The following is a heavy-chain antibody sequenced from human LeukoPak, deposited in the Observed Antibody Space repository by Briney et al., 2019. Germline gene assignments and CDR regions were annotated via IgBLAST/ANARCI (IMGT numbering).Heavy chain of an antibody. CDR3: ATSGXDYYGSGNFDY. Sequence: GGSLRLSCAASGFTFSSYAMSWVRQAPGKGLEWVSAISGSGGSTYYADSVKGRFTISRDNSKNTLYLQMNSLRAEDTAVYYCATSGXDYYGSGNFDYWGQGTLVTVSS. V-gene: IGHV3-23*01. CDR1: GFTFSSYA. CDR2: ISGSGGST. J-gene: IGHJ4*02. D-gene: IGHD3-10*01.